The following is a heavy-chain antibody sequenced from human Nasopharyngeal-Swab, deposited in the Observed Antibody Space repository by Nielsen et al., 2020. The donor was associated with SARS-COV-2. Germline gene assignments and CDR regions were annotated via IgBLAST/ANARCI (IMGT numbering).Heavy chain of an antibody. D-gene: IGHD4-17*01. J-gene: IGHJ6*03. CDR1: GDRVPSSSAA. V-gene: IGHV6-1*01. CDR2: TYYRSKWYN. CDR3: ARARGAYGDYYYYYYTDV. Sequence: SHTHSLTRAISGDRVPSSSAAWNWIRQSPSRGLEWLGRTYYRSKWYNDYAVSVKSRITINPDTTKNQFSLHLNSVTPEDTAVYYCARARGAYGDYYYYYYTDVWGKGTTVTVSS.